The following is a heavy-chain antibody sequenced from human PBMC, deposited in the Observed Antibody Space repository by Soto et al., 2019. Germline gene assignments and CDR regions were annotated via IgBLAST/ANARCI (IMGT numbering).Heavy chain of an antibody. D-gene: IGHD3-3*01. V-gene: IGHV3-48*02. CDR2: ISSSSSTI. Sequence: EVQLVESGGGLVQPGGSLRLSCAASGFTFSSYSMNWVRQAPGKGLEWVSYISSSSSTIYYADSVKGRFTISRDNAKNSLYLQMNSLRDEDTAVYYCARGPIDFWSGYCADYWGQGTLVTVSS. CDR3: ARGPIDFWSGYCADY. J-gene: IGHJ4*02. CDR1: GFTFSSYS.